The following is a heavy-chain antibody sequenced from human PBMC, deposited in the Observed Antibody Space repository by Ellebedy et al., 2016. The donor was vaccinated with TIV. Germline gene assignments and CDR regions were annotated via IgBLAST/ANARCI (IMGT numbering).Heavy chain of an antibody. CDR1: GFTFSDYY. Sequence: PGGSLRLSCAASGFTFSDYYMSWIRQAPGKGLEWVSYNSSSGTTIYYAYSVKGRFTISRDNSKNSLFLQMNSLRAEDTAVYYCARVGGPCSSGSCSHFDYWGQGTLVTVSS. CDR2: NSSSGTTI. CDR3: ARVGGPCSSGSCSHFDY. D-gene: IGHD2-15*01. V-gene: IGHV3-11*04. J-gene: IGHJ4*02.